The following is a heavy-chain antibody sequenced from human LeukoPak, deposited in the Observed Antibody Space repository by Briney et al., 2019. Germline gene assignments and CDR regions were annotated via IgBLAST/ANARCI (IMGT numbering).Heavy chain of an antibody. CDR3: ARGLGPPYSYAQGWWFDP. CDR1: GYTFTGYY. V-gene: IGHV1-2*02. J-gene: IGHJ5*02. CDR2: INPNSGGT. Sequence: ASVKVSCKASGYTFTGYYMHWVRQAPGPGLEWMGWINPNSGGTNYAKKFQGRVTMTRDTSISKAYMALSRLRSDDTAVYYCARGLGPPYSYAQGWWFDPWGQGTLVTVSS. D-gene: IGHD5-18*01.